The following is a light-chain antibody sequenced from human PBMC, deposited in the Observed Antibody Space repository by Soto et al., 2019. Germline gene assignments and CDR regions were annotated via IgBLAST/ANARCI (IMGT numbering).Light chain of an antibody. J-gene: IGKJ1*01. Sequence: DIQLTQSPSFLSASVGDRITITCRASQAISSYLAWYQQKPGKAPKLLISAASTLQSGVPSRFGGRGSGTEFTIMICSPQAEEFKTYYCQHLKNYPRRFGKGTQVDIX. CDR1: QAISSY. CDR3: QHLKNYPRR. CDR2: AAS. V-gene: IGKV1-9*01.